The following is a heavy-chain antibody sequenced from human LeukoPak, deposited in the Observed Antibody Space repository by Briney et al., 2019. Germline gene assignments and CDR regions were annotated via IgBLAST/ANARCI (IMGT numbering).Heavy chain of an antibody. CDR1: GYTFTNFD. CDR3: ARVGYSNSYDF. CDR2: MNPNNGNT. Sequence: GASVKVSCKASGYTFTNFDINWVRQATGQGLEWTAWMNPNNGNTGNAQKFQGRVTITWDSSISTAYMELSSLRSEDTAVYYCARVGYSNSYDFWGQGTLVTVSS. J-gene: IGHJ4*02. V-gene: IGHV1-8*03. D-gene: IGHD5-18*01.